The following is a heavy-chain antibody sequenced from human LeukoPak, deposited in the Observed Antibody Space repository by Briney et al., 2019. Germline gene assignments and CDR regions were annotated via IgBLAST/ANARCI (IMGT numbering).Heavy chain of an antibody. D-gene: IGHD3-10*01. V-gene: IGHV4-59*08. CDR2: VSNKGTT. CDR1: GVSASDYY. Sequence: SETLSLTCTVSGVSASDYYWSWIRQPPGKGLEWIGYVSNKGTTNDHPSLKSRVTISVDKSKNRFSLKLRSVTAADTAVYYCARHKLRSFGEYPVYFFDYWGQGTLVTVSS. J-gene: IGHJ4*02. CDR3: ARHKLRSFGEYPVYFFDY.